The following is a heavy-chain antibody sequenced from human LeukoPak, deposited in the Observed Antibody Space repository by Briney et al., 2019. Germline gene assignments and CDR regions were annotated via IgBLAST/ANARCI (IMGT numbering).Heavy chain of an antibody. CDR3: AKGKGLWFGELFPDNWFDP. D-gene: IGHD3-10*01. J-gene: IGHJ5*02. CDR1: GFTFSTYF. CDR2: IKQDGGDN. V-gene: IGHV3-7*03. Sequence: GESLRLSCAASGFTFSTYFMGWVRKPPGKGQEWVANIKQDGGDNYYADSVEGRFTISRDNAKNSLYLQMNSLRAEDTAVYYCAKGKGLWFGELFPDNWFDPWGQGTLVTVSS.